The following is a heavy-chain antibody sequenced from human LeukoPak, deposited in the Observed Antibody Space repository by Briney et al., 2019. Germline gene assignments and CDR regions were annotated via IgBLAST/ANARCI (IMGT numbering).Heavy chain of an antibody. D-gene: IGHD3-22*01. CDR2: IIPIFGTA. CDR1: GGTFSSYA. J-gene: IGHJ5*02. CDR3: ARVVSRDYCDSSGYPLNWFDP. Sequence: ASVKVSCKASGGTFSSYAISWVRQAPGQGLEWMGGIIPIFGTANYAQKFQGRVTITADESTSTAYMELSSLRSEDTAVYYCARVVSRDYCDSSGYPLNWFDPWGQGTLVTVSS. V-gene: IGHV1-69*13.